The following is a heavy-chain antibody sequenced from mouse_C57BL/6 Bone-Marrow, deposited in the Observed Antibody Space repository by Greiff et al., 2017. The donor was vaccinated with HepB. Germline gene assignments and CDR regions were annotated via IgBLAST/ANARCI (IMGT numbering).Heavy chain of an antibody. Sequence: VQLQQPGAELVKPGASVKLSCKASGYTFTSYWMHWVKQRPGQGLEWIGMIHPNSGSTNYNEKFKSKATLTVDKSSSTAYMQLSSLTSEDSAVYYCAREAYYSNYVTSFGYWGQGTTLTVSS. J-gene: IGHJ2*01. D-gene: IGHD2-5*01. CDR3: AREAYYSNYVTSFGY. V-gene: IGHV1-64*01. CDR1: GYTFTSYW. CDR2: IHPNSGST.